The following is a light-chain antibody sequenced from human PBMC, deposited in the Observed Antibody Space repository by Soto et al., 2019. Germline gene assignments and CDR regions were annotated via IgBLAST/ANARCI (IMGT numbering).Light chain of an antibody. V-gene: IGKV3-20*01. J-gene: IGKJ1*01. CDR2: GES. CDR3: QQSGDSSWR. Sequence: EIVLTHSPGTVSLSPGDRPTLSCRASQSVSSNDLAWYQQQKPGQAPRHLIYGESSRATGVPARFSGSGSATDFTLAISRLESYDSVVYYCQQSGDSSWRCGQGPKAEIK. CDR1: QSVSSND.